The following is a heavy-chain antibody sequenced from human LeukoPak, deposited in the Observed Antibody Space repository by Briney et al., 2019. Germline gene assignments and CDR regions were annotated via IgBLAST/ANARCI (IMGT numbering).Heavy chain of an antibody. CDR2: ISAYNGNT. D-gene: IGHD3-9*01. Sequence: ASVKVSCKASGYTFTSYGISWVRQAPVQGLEWMGWISAYNGNTNYAQKLQGRVTMTTDTSTSTAYMELRSLRSDDTAVYYCARDSEPYLSSISNWFDPWGQRTLVTVSS. CDR3: ARDSEPYLSSISNWFDP. CDR1: GYTFTSYG. V-gene: IGHV1-18*01. J-gene: IGHJ5*02.